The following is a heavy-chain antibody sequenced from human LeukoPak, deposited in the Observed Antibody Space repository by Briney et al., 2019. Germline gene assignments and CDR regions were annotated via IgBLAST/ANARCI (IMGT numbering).Heavy chain of an antibody. CDR1: GGTFSSYA. CDR2: IIPILGIA. D-gene: IGHD3-10*01. V-gene: IGHV1-69*04. J-gene: IGHJ4*02. Sequence: GASVKVSCKASGGTFSSYAISWVRQAPGQGLEWMGRIIPILGIANYAQKLQGRVTITADKSTSTAYMELSSLRSEDTAVYYCAREPITMVRGVYDYWGQGTLITVSS. CDR3: AREPITMVRGVYDY.